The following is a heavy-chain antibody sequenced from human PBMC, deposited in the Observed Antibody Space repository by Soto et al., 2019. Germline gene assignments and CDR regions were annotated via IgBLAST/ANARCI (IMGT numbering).Heavy chain of an antibody. CDR1: GYTLTELS. CDR2: INAGNDNT. V-gene: IGHV1-3*01. Sequence: AASVKVSCKVSGYTLTELSMHWVRQAPGQRLEWMGWINAGNDNTKYSQKFQGRVTITRDTSASTAYMELSSLRSEDTAVFYCARETSSGYSFAFDIWGQGTMVTVSS. CDR3: ARETSSGYSFAFDI. D-gene: IGHD3-22*01. J-gene: IGHJ3*02.